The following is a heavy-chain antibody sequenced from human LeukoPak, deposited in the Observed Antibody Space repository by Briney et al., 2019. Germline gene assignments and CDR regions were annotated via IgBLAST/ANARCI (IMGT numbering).Heavy chain of an antibody. J-gene: IGHJ4*02. CDR3: AKDGSSGYYIEYYFDY. CDR1: GFPFSSYG. Sequence: GGSLRLSCAASGFPFSSYGMHWVRQAPGKGLEWVAVIWYDGSNKYYADSVKGRFTISRDNSKNTLYLRMNSLRAEDTAVYYCAKDGSSGYYIEYYFDYRGQGTLVTVSS. D-gene: IGHD3-22*01. V-gene: IGHV3-33*06. CDR2: IWYDGSNK.